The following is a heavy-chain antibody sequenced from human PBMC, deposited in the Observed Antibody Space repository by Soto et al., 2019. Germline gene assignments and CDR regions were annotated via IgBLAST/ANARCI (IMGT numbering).Heavy chain of an antibody. V-gene: IGHV1-18*01. CDR2: ISAYTGNT. Sequence: QVQLVQSGAEVKKPGASVKVSCKASGYTFTSYGISWVRQAPGQGLEWMGWISAYTGNTNYAQKLQGRFTMTTDTSTSTAYMELRSLRSDDTAVYYCASFSIAATDPYGMDVWGQGTTVTVSS. CDR1: GYTFTSYG. CDR3: ASFSIAATDPYGMDV. D-gene: IGHD6-13*01. J-gene: IGHJ6*02.